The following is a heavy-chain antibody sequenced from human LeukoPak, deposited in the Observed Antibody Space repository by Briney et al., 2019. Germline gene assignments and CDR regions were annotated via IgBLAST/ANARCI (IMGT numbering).Heavy chain of an antibody. D-gene: IGHD3-22*01. CDR1: GGSLSGYY. V-gene: IGHV4-34*01. Sequence: PSETLSLTCAVYGGSLSGYYWSWIRQPPGKGLEWIGEINHSGSTNYNPSLKSRVTILVDTSKNQFSLKLSSVTAADTAVYYCASPKYYDISGYKDYWGQGTLVTVSS. CDR2: INHSGST. CDR3: ASPKYYDISGYKDY. J-gene: IGHJ4*02.